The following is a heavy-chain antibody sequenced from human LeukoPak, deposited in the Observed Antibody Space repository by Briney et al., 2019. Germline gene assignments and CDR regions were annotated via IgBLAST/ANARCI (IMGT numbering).Heavy chain of an antibody. CDR1: GFTFRSCW. J-gene: IGHJ5*02. D-gene: IGHD2-2*01. CDR2: IRQDGSEI. V-gene: IGHV3-7*04. Sequence: GGSLRLSCAASGFTFRSCWMIWVRQAAGKGLEWVANIRQDGSEIYYVDSVKGRFTISRDNAKNSLYLQMNSLRGEDTAVYYCARGYCSSTTCYANWFDPWGQGTLVTVSS. CDR3: ARGYCSSTTCYANWFDP.